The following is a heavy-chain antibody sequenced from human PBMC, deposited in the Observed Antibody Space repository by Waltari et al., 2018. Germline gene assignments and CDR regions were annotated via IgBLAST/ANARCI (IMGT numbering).Heavy chain of an antibody. Sequence: QVQLQQSGPGLVKPSQTLSLTCAISGDSVSSNSAAWNWIRQSPSIGLEWLGMTYYSSKWDIDYSVSVKSRITINPDTSMNQFSLHLNSVTPEDTAVYYCARALPRAARPYFDYWGQGTLVTVSS. CDR2: TYYSSKWDI. D-gene: IGHD6-6*01. V-gene: IGHV6-1*01. J-gene: IGHJ4*02. CDR3: ARALPRAARPYFDY. CDR1: GDSVSSNSAA.